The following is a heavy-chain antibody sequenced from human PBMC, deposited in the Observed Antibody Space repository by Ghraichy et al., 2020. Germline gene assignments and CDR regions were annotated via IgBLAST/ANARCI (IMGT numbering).Heavy chain of an antibody. V-gene: IGHV4-59*08. CDR3: ARQDFYYYMDV. CDR1: GGSISSYY. J-gene: IGHJ6*03. CDR2: IYNTGST. Sequence: SQTLSLTCTVSGGSISSYYWSWIRQPPGKRLEWIGYIYNTGSTNYNPSLNGRATISLDTSRNQFSLKLGSVTAADTAVYYCARQDFYYYMDVWGKGTTVTVSS.